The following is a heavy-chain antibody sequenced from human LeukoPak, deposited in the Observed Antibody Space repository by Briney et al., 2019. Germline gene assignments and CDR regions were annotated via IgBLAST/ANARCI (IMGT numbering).Heavy chain of an antibody. V-gene: IGHV4-59*01. CDR2: IYYSGST. D-gene: IGHD2-15*01. CDR3: ARLLNAPLRGAFDI. CDR1: GGSFSGYY. J-gene: IGHJ3*02. Sequence: PSETLSLTCAVYGGSFSGYYWSWIRQPPGKGLEWIGYIYYSGSTNYNPSLKSRVTVSVDTSKNQFSLKLSSVTAADTAVYYCARLLNAPLRGAFDIWGQGTMVTVSS.